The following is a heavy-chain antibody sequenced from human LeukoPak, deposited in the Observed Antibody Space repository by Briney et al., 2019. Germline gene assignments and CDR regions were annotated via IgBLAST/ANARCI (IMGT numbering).Heavy chain of an antibody. CDR2: FDPEDGET. V-gene: IGHV1-24*01. D-gene: IGHD1-7*01. Sequence: ASVKVSCKVSGYTLTELSMHWVRQAPGKGLEWMGGFDPEDGETIYAQKFQGRVTMTEDTSTDTAYMELSSLRSEDTTVYYCATGPPYNGNYEDWGQGTLVTVSS. J-gene: IGHJ4*02. CDR1: GYTLTELS. CDR3: ATGPPYNGNYED.